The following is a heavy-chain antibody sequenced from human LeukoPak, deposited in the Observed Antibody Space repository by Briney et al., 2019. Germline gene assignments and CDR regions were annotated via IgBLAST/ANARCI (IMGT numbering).Heavy chain of an antibody. Sequence: PSGTLPLTCSVSSGSISSGSWWSWVGQPPGKGLEWIGEVFHSGSTNYTPSLRRGVTMSGDKSKNNFSLKLSSVTAADTAVYYCARRGPMSYDILAYYFDYWGQGTLVTVSS. CDR2: VFHSGST. CDR3: ARRGPMSYDILAYYFDY. CDR1: SGSISSGSW. J-gene: IGHJ4*02. D-gene: IGHD3-9*01. V-gene: IGHV4-4*02.